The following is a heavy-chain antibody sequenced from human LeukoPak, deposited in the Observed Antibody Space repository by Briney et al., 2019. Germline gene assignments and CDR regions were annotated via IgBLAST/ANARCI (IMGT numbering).Heavy chain of an antibody. V-gene: IGHV3-23*01. CDR3: AKDRLGATLYFDD. J-gene: IGHJ4*02. Sequence: PGGSLRLSCAASGFTFSSYWFHWVRQAPGKGLEWVSAMSGSGGTTYYADSVKGRLTISRDNSKNTLYLQMNSLRAEDTAVYYCAKDRLGATLYFDDWGQGTLVTVSS. D-gene: IGHD1-26*01. CDR1: GFTFSSYW. CDR2: MSGSGGTT.